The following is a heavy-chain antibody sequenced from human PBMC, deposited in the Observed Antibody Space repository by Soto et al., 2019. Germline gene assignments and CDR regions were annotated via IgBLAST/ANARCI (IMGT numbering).Heavy chain of an antibody. Sequence: XGSLRLSCSASGFTFSSSSMNWVRQAPGKGLEWVSSISSSSSYIYYADSVKGRFTISRDNAKNSLYLQMNGLRAEDTAVYYCARDLVIVVVMIMSPYGMDVWGQGTTVTVSS. J-gene: IGHJ6*02. V-gene: IGHV3-21*01. D-gene: IGHD3-22*01. CDR1: GFTFSSSS. CDR3: ARDLVIVVVMIMSPYGMDV. CDR2: ISSSSSYI.